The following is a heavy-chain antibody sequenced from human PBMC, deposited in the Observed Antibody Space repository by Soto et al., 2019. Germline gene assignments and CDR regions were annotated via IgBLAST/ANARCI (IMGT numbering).Heavy chain of an antibody. CDR2: IIPLFGTT. D-gene: IGHD1-26*01. CDR3: ARETIGVKTNDYSYYGMVV. V-gene: IGHV1-69*06. CDR1: GGTFNNNA. Sequence: QVPLVQSGAEVKKPGSSVRVSCKASGGTFNNNAISWVRQAPGQGPEWLGGIIPLFGTTNYAQKFQGRVTITADKSTSTAYMDLSSMRSENTDKYYCARETIGVKTNDYSYYGMVVWGQGTTVT. J-gene: IGHJ6*02.